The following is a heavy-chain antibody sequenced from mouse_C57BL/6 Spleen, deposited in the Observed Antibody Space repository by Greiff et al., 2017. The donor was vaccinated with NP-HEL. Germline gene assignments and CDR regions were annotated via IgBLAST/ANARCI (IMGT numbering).Heavy chain of an antibody. Sequence: EVQLVESGGGLVKPGGSLKLSCAASGFTFSDYGMHWVRQAPEKGLEWVAYISSGSSTIYYADTVKGRFTISRDNAKNTLFLQMTSLRSEDTAMYYCARIGGGYYAWFAYWGQGTLVTVSA. CDR2: ISSGSSTI. V-gene: IGHV5-17*01. CDR3: ARIGGGYYAWFAY. J-gene: IGHJ3*01. CDR1: GFTFSDYG. D-gene: IGHD2-3*01.